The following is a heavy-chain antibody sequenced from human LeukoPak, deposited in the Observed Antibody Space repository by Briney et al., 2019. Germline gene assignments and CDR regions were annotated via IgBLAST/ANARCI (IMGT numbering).Heavy chain of an antibody. CDR2: IIPIFGTA. J-gene: IGHJ6*03. Sequence: VKVSCKASGGTFSSYAISWVRQAPGQGLEWMGGIIPIFGTANYAQKFQGRVTITTDESTSTAYMELSSLRSEDTAVYYCARGGPPSQGNYYYMDVWGKGTTVTVSS. CDR3: ARGGPPSQGNYYYMDV. D-gene: IGHD3-10*01. V-gene: IGHV1-69*13. CDR1: GGTFSSYA.